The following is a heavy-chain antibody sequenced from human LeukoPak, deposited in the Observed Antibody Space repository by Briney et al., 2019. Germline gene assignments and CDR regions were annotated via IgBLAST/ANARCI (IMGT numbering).Heavy chain of an antibody. CDR2: IIPILGIA. Sequence: GASVKVSCKASGGTFSSYAISWVRQAPGQGLEWMGRIIPILGIANYAQKFQGRVTVTADKSTSTAYMELSSLRSEDTAVYYCARAGGSDTTLDYWGQGTLVTVSS. V-gene: IGHV1-69*04. D-gene: IGHD1-1*01. CDR1: GGTFSSYA. CDR3: ARAGGSDTTLDY. J-gene: IGHJ4*02.